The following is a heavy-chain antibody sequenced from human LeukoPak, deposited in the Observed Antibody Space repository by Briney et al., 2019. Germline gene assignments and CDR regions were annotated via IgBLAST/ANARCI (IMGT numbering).Heavy chain of an antibody. V-gene: IGHV1-46*01. Sequence: ASVKVSCKASGYTFTSYFMHWVRQAPGQGLGWMGIINPSGGSTGYAQKFQGRVTMTRDTSTSTVYMELSSLRSEDTAVYYCARDSADYGDYDHWGQGTLVTVSS. J-gene: IGHJ5*02. CDR3: ARDSADYGDYDH. CDR1: GYTFTSYF. D-gene: IGHD4-17*01. CDR2: INPSGGST.